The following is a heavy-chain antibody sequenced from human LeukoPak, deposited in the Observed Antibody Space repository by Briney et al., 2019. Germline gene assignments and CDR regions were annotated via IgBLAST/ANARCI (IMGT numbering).Heavy chain of an antibody. CDR3: AKFEGYDFWSGYFFDY. Sequence: GGSLRLSCAASGFTFSSYAMSWVREAPGKGLEWVSAISGSGGSTYYADSVKGRFTISRDNSKNMLYLQMNSLRAEDTAVYYCAKFEGYDFWSGYFFDYWGQGTLVTVSS. V-gene: IGHV3-23*01. CDR2: ISGSGGST. CDR1: GFTFSSYA. J-gene: IGHJ4*02. D-gene: IGHD3-3*01.